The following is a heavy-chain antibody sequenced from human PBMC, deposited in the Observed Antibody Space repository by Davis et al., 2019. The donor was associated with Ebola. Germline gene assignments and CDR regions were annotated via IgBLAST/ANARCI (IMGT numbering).Heavy chain of an antibody. J-gene: IGHJ4*02. CDR3: TSAYGDWDY. CDR2: ISTSDNTI. Sequence: PGGSLRLSCAASGFTFSDYYMSWIRQAPGKGLEWISYISTSDNTIYYADSVKGRFTISRDNAKNSLYLQMNSLRAEDTAVYYCTSAYGDWDYWGQGTLATVSS. D-gene: IGHD4-17*01. V-gene: IGHV3-11*01. CDR1: GFTFSDYY.